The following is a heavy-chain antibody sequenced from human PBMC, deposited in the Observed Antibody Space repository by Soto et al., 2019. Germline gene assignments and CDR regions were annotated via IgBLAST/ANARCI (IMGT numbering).Heavy chain of an antibody. D-gene: IGHD2-15*01. CDR1: GFTFSNSA. Sequence: ASLKVSCKTSGFTFSNSAVQWVRQARGQRLEWIGWIIVGNGQTKSAQNLQERMIITRDMSTSTAYMELSSLRSEDTAVYYCAAELYSGGSCCSFDIWGQGTMVTVSS. J-gene: IGHJ3*02. CDR2: IIVGNGQT. CDR3: AAELYSGGSCCSFDI. V-gene: IGHV1-58*01.